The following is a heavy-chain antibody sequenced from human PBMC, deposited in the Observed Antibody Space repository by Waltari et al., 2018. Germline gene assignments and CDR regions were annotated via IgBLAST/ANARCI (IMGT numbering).Heavy chain of an antibody. V-gene: IGHV6-1*01. J-gene: IGHJ4*02. CDR2: TNYRSKLKN. D-gene: IGHD1-26*01. Sequence: QVQLQQSGPGLVKPSQTLSLTCAISGDSVSSNIVTWNWVRPSPSRGLEWLGSTNYRSKLKNGYSVTVESLIIINPDTARNPFSLQLNSVTPEDTAVYYCARASESGGTYSKGDYWGQGTLVTVSS. CDR1: GDSVSSNIVT. CDR3: ARASESGGTYSKGDY.